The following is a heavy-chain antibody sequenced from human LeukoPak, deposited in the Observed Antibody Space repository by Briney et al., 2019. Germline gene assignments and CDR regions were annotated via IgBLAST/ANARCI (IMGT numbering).Heavy chain of an antibody. CDR2: IRYDGSNK. J-gene: IGHJ4*02. CDR1: RFTFSSYG. Sequence: PGGSLRLSCAASRFTFSSYGMHWVRQAPGKGLGGVAFIRYDGSNKYYADSVKGRFTISRDNSKNTLYLQMNSLRAEDTAVYYCANAQLGRGSGWFFDYWGQGTLVTVSS. CDR3: ANAQLGRGSGWFFDY. D-gene: IGHD6-19*01. V-gene: IGHV3-30*02.